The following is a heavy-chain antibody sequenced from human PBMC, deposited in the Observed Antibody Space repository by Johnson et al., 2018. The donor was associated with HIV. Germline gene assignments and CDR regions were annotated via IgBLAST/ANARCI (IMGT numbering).Heavy chain of an antibody. CDR1: GFTFSSYA. CDR2: ISYDGSNK. CDR3: ARDDTMMHGFDI. D-gene: IGHD3-22*01. V-gene: IGHV3-30*14. J-gene: IGHJ3*02. Sequence: MQLVESGGGVVQPGRSLRLSCAASGFTFSSYAIHWVRQAPGKGLEWVAIISYDGSNKYYADSVKGRCTISRDNSKNTLYLQMNSLRAEDTAVYYCARDDTMMHGFDIWGQGTMVTVSS.